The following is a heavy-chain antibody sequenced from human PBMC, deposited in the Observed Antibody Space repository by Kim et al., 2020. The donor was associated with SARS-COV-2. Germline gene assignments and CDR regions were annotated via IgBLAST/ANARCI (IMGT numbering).Heavy chain of an antibody. J-gene: IGHJ6*02. CDR1: GFTFSSYG. V-gene: IGHV3-30*18. Sequence: GGSLRLSCAASGFTFSSYGMHWVRQAPGKGLEWVAVISYDGSNKYYADSVKGRFTISRDNSKNTLYLQMNSLRAEDTAVYYCAKDATENGSGDYYYGMDVWGQGTTVTVSS. D-gene: IGHD2-8*02. CDR3: AKDATENGSGDYYYGMDV. CDR2: ISYDGSNK.